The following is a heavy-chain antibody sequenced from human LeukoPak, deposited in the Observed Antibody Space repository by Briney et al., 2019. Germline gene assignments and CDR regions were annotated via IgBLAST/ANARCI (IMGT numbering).Heavy chain of an antibody. Sequence: SVKVSCKASGGTFSSYDISWVRQAPGQGLEWMGGIMPISGTANYAQKFQGRVTITADKPTNTAYMELSSLRSEDTAVYYCARGSSGGSCYYFDYWGQGTLVTVSS. CDR3: ARGSSGGSCYYFDY. D-gene: IGHD2-15*01. CDR1: GGTFSSYD. J-gene: IGHJ4*02. CDR2: IMPISGTA. V-gene: IGHV1-69*06.